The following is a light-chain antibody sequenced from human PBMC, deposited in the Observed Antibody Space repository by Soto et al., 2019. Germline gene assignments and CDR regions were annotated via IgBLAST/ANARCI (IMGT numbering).Light chain of an antibody. J-gene: IGLJ2*01. CDR2: GNS. CDR3: QSYDSSLSGSKV. V-gene: IGLV1-40*01. Sequence: QSVLTQPPSVSGAPGQRGTISCTGSSSNIGAGYDVHWYQQLPGTAPKLLIYGNSNRTSGVPDRFSGSKSGTSASLAITGLQAEDEADYYCQSYDSSLSGSKVFGGGTKLTVL. CDR1: SSNIGAGYD.